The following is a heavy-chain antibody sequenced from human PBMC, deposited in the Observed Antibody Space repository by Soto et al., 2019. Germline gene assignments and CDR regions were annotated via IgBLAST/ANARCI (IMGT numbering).Heavy chain of an antibody. CDR2: IYYTGTA. CDR3: ARQPADADSGDYCEY. D-gene: IGHD2-15*01. Sequence: QVQLLESGPGLVNPSQTLSLSCTVTGGSISPYYWSWLRQSPGKGLECLGYIYYTGTADYNPSLENRVTLSVDTSTNRFSLELTSVTAADTAVYYCARQPADADSGDYCEYWGPGILVTVSS. CDR1: GGSISPYY. J-gene: IGHJ4*02. V-gene: IGHV4-59*01.